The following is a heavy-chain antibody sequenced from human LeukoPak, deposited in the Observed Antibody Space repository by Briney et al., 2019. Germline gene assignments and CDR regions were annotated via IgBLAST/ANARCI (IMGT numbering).Heavy chain of an antibody. CDR1: GFTFRRYG. CDR3: ARDGGSESYAFDY. D-gene: IGHD3-10*01. J-gene: IGHJ4*02. Sequence: GGSLSLSCAAAGFTFRRYGFHWVRQALGKGVEWVAFISDSGGDKWYADSVKGRLTISRDKSKNTVNLQVSSLRVEDTALYYCARDGGSESYAFDYWGQGTQVTVSS. V-gene: IGHV3-30*02. CDR2: ISDSGGDK.